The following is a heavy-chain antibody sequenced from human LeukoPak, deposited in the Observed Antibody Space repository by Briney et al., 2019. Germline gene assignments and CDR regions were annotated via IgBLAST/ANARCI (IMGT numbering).Heavy chain of an antibody. D-gene: IGHD3-22*01. CDR3: AREAGREYYYDSSVPTYYYMDV. J-gene: IGHJ6*03. Sequence: PSETLSLTCTVSGGSISSGGYYWSWIRQHPGKGLEWIGYIYYSGSTYYNPSLKSRVTISVDTSKNQFSLKLSSVTAADTAVYYCAREAGREYYYDSSVPTYYYMDVWGKGTTVTVSS. V-gene: IGHV4-31*03. CDR2: IYYSGST. CDR1: GGSISSGGYY.